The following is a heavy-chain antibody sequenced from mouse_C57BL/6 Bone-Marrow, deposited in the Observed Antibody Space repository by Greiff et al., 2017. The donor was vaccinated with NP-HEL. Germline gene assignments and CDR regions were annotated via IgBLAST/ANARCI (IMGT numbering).Heavy chain of an antibody. V-gene: IGHV5-17*01. CDR3: AGRYFDY. J-gene: IGHJ2*01. CDR1: GFTFSDYG. CDR2: ISSGSSTI. Sequence: DVMLVESGGGLVKPGGSLKLSCAASGFTFSDYGMHWVRQAPEKGLEWVAYISSGSSTIYYADTVKGRFTISRDNAKNTLFLQMTSLRSEDTAMFYCAGRYFDYWGQGTTLTVSS.